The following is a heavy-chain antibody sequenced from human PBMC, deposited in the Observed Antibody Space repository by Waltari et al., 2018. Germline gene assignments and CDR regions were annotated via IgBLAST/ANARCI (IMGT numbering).Heavy chain of an antibody. CDR3: ARDRGRGLYLDS. V-gene: IGHV4-4*02. Sequence: QLQLRESGPGLVKPSGTLSLTCTVSGDYMTSNSWWSCVRQPPGKGLEWIGQSHRSGRTNYNPALQSRVSVSLDTANNQFSLRVTSTTAADTAVYYCARDRGRGLYLDSWGQGTLVTVSP. J-gene: IGHJ4*02. CDR1: GDYMTSNSW. CDR2: SHRSGRT. D-gene: IGHD2-15*01.